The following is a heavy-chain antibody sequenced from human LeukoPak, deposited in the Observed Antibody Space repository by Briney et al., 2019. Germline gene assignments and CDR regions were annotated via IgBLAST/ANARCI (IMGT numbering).Heavy chain of an antibody. CDR1: GFTVSTHY. CDR2: VYSGGST. D-gene: IGHD5-12*01. Sequence: AGGSLRLSCAASGFTVSTHYLSWVRQAPGKGLGWVSVVYSGGSTFYADSVKGRFTIHRDNSKNTLYLQMNSQRAEDTAVYYCARVQGETLPTNAFDIWGQGTMVTVSS. CDR3: ARVQGETLPTNAFDI. J-gene: IGHJ3*02. V-gene: IGHV3-66*01.